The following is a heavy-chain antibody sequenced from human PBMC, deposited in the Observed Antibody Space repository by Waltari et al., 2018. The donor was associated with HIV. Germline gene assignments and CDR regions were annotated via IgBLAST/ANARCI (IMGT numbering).Heavy chain of an antibody. CDR1: GYDFSTFD. D-gene: IGHD3-3*01. CDR2: MSPSSGKT. CDR3: ARSRPGAVFGDN. J-gene: IGHJ4*02. Sequence: QVQLVQSGAELKQPGASVKVSCKTSGYDFSTFDINWVRQAPGQGFEWMGWMSPSSGKTGYAPKFHGRVSMTRDTSIDTAYMELSRLTSRDTAVYYCARSRPGAVFGDNWGQGTLVVVSS. V-gene: IGHV1-8*01.